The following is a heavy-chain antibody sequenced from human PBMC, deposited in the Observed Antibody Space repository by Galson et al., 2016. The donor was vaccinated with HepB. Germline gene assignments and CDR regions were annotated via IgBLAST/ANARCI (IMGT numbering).Heavy chain of an antibody. CDR3: ARVDYTDEGINV. D-gene: IGHD4-11*01. Sequence: SLRLSCAASGFTFNDYWMTWVSQAPGKGLEGVVNLSPDGTDNRYAGSVKGRFTISRDNPNNSVFLQMSTLRAEDTALYYCARVDYTDEGINVWGQGTTVNVSS. CDR1: GFTFNDYW. CDR2: LSPDGTDN. J-gene: IGHJ6*02. V-gene: IGHV3-7*01.